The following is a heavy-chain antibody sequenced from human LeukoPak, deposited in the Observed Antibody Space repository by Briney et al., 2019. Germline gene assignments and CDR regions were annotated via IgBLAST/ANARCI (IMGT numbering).Heavy chain of an antibody. CDR3: ASTHLGYCSSASCQNDY. J-gene: IGHJ4*02. V-gene: IGHV3-7*03. Sequence: PGGSLRLSCVASGFSISSHWMSWVRQAPGKGLEWVASLKEDVSARNLVDSVKGRFTISRDNSKNTLYLQMNSLRAEDTAVYYCASTHLGYCSSASCQNDYWGQGTLVTVSS. CDR2: LKEDVSAR. D-gene: IGHD2-2*01. CDR1: GFSISSHW.